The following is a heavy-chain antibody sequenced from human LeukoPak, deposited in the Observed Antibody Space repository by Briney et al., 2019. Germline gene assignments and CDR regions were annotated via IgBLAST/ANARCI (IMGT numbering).Heavy chain of an antibody. CDR3: VRARGERRAARSNWFDP. D-gene: IGHD6-6*01. J-gene: IGHJ5*02. CDR2: ISYDGNNK. Sequence: GGSLRLSCAASGFTFSSSTMHWVRQAPGRGLEWVALISYDGNNKYYRDSVKGRFTISRDISENTLFLQMDSLEADDTAVYYCVRARGERRAARSNWFDPWGQGALVTVSS. V-gene: IGHV3-30-3*01. CDR1: GFTFSSST.